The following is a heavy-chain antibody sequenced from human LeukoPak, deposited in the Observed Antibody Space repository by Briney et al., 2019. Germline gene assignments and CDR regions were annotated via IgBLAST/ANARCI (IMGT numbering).Heavy chain of an antibody. CDR3: ARRSYLDSSSSNWFDP. J-gene: IGHJ5*02. CDR1: GGSISSYY. CDR2: IYYSGST. V-gene: IGHV4-59*01. D-gene: IGHD6-13*01. Sequence: SETLSLTCTVSGGSISSYYWSWIRQPPGKGLEWIGYIYYSGSTNYNPSLKSRVTISVDTSKNQFSLKLSSVTAADTAVYYCARRSYLDSSSSNWFDPWGQGTLFTVSS.